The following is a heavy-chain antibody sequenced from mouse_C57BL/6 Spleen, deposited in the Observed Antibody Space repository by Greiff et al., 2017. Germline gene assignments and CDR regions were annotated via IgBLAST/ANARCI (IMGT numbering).Heavy chain of an antibody. CDR1: GYTFTSYW. Sequence: VQLQQPGAELVKPGASVKVSCKASGYTFTSYWMHWVKQRPGQGLEWIGRIHPSDSDTNYNQKFKGKATLTVDKSSSTADMQLSSLTSEDSAVYYCAIEGPIYYGDDWWYFDVWGTGTTVTVSS. J-gene: IGHJ1*03. CDR2: IHPSDSDT. D-gene: IGHD2-2*01. CDR3: AIEGPIYYGDDWWYFDV. V-gene: IGHV1-74*01.